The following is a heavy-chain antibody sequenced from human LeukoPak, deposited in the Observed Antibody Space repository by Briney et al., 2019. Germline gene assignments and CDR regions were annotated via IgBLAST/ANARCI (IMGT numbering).Heavy chain of an antibody. CDR2: VLYDGTNK. CDR3: AKEYDSGGYGANFDY. CDR1: GFTITNYG. J-gene: IGHJ4*02. D-gene: IGHD3-10*01. Sequence: PGGSLRLSCVASGFTITNYGMHWARQAPGKGLEWVAVVLYDGTNKYNAGSVKGRFTISRDNSKNTLYLQMNSLRAEDTAVYYCAKEYDSGGYGANFDYWGQGTLVTVSS. V-gene: IGHV3-33*03.